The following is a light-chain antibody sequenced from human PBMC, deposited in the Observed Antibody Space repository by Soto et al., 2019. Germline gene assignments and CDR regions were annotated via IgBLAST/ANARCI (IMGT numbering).Light chain of an antibody. CDR1: QSVSSSY. CDR3: QQYGSSPWT. Sequence: EIVLTQSPGTLSLSPGERATLSCRASQSVSSSYLAWYKQKPGQAPRLLIYGASSRATGIADRFSGSGSGTDFPLTISRPEPEDFAVYYCQQYGSSPWTFGQLTKVEIK. J-gene: IGKJ1*01. V-gene: IGKV3-20*01. CDR2: GAS.